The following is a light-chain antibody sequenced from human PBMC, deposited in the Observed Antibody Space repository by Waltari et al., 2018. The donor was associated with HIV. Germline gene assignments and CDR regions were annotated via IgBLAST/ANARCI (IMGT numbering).Light chain of an antibody. CDR2: EDN. J-gene: IGLJ2*01. Sequence: QSALTQPASVSGSPAQSITIACTGASSDIGNYKYVSWYQHHPGIAPKLIIYEDNNRPSGVSNRFSGSKSGKTASLTISGLQAEDESDYYCSSYTDSSVIFGGGTKVTVL. CDR1: SSDIGNYKY. V-gene: IGLV2-14*01. CDR3: SSYTDSSVI.